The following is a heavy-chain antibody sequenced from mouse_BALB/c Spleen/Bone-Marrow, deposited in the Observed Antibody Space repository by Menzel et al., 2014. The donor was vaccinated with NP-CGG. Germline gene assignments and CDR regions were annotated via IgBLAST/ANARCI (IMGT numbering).Heavy chain of an antibody. D-gene: IGHD1-1*02. Sequence: VQLKHSGAELVKPGASVKLSCTASGFNIKDTYMHWVKQRPEQGLEWIGRIDPANGNTKYDPKFQGKATITADTSSNTAYLQLSSLTSEDTAVYYCARSRWLGAMDYWGQGTSVTVSS. J-gene: IGHJ4*01. V-gene: IGHV14-3*02. CDR3: ARSRWLGAMDY. CDR1: GFNIKDTY. CDR2: IDPANGNT.